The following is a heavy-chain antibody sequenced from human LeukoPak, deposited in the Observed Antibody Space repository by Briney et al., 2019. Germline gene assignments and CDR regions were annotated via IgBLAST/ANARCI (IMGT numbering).Heavy chain of an antibody. Sequence: SETLSLTCTVSGGSISSSSYYWGWIRQPPGKGLEWIGSIYYSGSTYYNPSLKSRVTISVDTSKNQFSLKLSSVTAADTAVYCCARHEVNGIIVSWGQGTLVTVSS. J-gene: IGHJ4*02. D-gene: IGHD1-14*01. CDR1: GGSISSSSYY. CDR2: IYYSGST. V-gene: IGHV4-39*01. CDR3: ARHEVNGIIVS.